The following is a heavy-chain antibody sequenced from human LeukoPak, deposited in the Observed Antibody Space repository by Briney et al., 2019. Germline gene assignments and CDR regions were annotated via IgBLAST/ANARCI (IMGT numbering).Heavy chain of an antibody. CDR3: ARAEPYYYYMDV. J-gene: IGHJ6*03. D-gene: IGHD1-14*01. Sequence: GASVKVSCKASGYTFTSYDINWVRQATGQGLEWMGWMNPNSGNTGYAQKFQGRVTITRNTSINTAYMELSSLRSEDTAVYYCARAEPYYYYMDVWGKGTTVTVSS. V-gene: IGHV1-8*03. CDR2: MNPNSGNT. CDR1: GYTFTSYD.